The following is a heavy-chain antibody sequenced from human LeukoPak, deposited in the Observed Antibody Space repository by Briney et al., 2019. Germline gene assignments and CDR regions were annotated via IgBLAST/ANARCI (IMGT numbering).Heavy chain of an antibody. D-gene: IGHD3-3*01. CDR3: ARDWRFLEWLVHYYYYGMDV. Sequence: ASVKVSCKASGYTFTSYAMNWVRQAPGQGLEWMGWINTNTGNPTYAQGFTGRFVFSLDTSVSTAYLQISSLKAKDTAVYYCARDWRFLEWLVHYYYYGMDVWGQGTTVTVSS. V-gene: IGHV7-4-1*02. CDR1: GYTFTSYA. J-gene: IGHJ6*02. CDR2: INTNTGNP.